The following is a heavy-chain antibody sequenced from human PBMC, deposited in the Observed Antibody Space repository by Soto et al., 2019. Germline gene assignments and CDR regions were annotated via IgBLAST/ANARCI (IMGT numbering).Heavy chain of an antibody. CDR3: SRGPLVVLIYFES. J-gene: IGHJ4*02. Sequence: QVQLVQSGTEVKKPGSSVKVSCKASGGTFRNYPINWVRHAPGQGLEWIGSILPLTDIPDYAHHFQARLTISADKSTITAYMVLSSLTSDDTAMYFCSRGPLVVLIYFESWGQGTLVTVSS. CDR1: GGTFRNYP. V-gene: IGHV1-69*02. CDR2: ILPLTDIP.